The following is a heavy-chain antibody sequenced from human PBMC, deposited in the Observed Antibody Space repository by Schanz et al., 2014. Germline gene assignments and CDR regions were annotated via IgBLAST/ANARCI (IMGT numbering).Heavy chain of an antibody. D-gene: IGHD5-12*01. CDR2: IIPITGIT. Sequence: QVQLVQSGAEVKKPGSSVKVSCKASGDTFRSYTINWVRHAPGQGLEWMGRIIPITGITNYAQKFQGRVTFTADKSTSTAFLELNSLRSDDTDVYYCARTGYDPSLTHWGQGTLVTVSS. V-gene: IGHV1-69*02. CDR3: ARTGYDPSLTH. J-gene: IGHJ4*02. CDR1: GDTFRSYT.